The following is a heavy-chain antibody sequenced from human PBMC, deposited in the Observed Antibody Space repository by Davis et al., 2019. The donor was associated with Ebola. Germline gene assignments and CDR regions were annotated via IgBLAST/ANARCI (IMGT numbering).Heavy chain of an antibody. V-gene: IGHV5-51*01. Sequence: PGESLRLSCQGSGYTFTVYWIGWVRQMPGKGLEWVGIIYPGDSDVTYSPSFQGHVTISADKSMSTAYLQWSSLKTSDTAIYYCARRKLESGNYCDAFDIWGQGTMVTVSS. CDR3: ARRKLESGNYCDAFDI. CDR2: IYPGDSDV. D-gene: IGHD1-26*01. J-gene: IGHJ3*02. CDR1: GYTFTVYW.